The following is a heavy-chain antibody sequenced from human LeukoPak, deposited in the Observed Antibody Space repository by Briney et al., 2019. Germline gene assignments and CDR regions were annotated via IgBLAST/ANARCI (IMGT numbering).Heavy chain of an antibody. CDR1: GFTFSSYW. D-gene: IGHD6-6*01. CDR3: ARGHGIAARPDWFDP. J-gene: IGHJ5*02. V-gene: IGHV3-74*01. CDR2: INTDGGST. Sequence: GGSLRLSCAASGFTFSSYWMHWVRQAPGKGLVWDSRINTDGGSTSYADSVKGRFTIFRDNAKNTLYLQMNSLRAEDTAVYYCARGHGIAARPDWFDPWGQGTLVTVSS.